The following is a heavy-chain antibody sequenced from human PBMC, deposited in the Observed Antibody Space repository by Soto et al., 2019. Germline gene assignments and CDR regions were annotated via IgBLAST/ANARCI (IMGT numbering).Heavy chain of an antibody. CDR1: GFTFSSYG. Sequence: QVQLVESGGGVVQPGRSLRLSCAASGFTFSSYGMHWVRQAPGKGLEWVAVIWYDGSNKYYADSVKGRFTISRDNSKNTLYLQMNGLRAEDTAVYYCARGAVAGSFDYWGQGTLVTVSS. J-gene: IGHJ4*02. CDR2: IWYDGSNK. D-gene: IGHD6-19*01. V-gene: IGHV3-33*01. CDR3: ARGAVAGSFDY.